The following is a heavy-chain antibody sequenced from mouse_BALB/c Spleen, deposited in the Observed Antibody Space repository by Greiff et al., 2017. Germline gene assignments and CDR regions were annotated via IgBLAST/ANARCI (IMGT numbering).Heavy chain of an antibody. D-gene: IGHD1-1*01. CDR1: GFTFSSFG. CDR2: ISSGSSTI. CDR3: ARSGHYYGSSFDY. V-gene: IGHV5-17*02. J-gene: IGHJ2*01. Sequence: EVKLVESGGGLVQPGGSRKLSCAASGFTFSSFGMHWVRQAPEKGLEWVAYISSGSSTIYYADTVKGRFTISRDNPKNTLFLQMTSLRSEDTAMYYCARSGHYYGSSFDYWGQGTTLTVSS.